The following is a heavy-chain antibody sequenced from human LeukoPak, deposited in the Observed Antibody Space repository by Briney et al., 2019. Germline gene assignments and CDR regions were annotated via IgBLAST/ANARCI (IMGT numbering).Heavy chain of an antibody. J-gene: IGHJ4*02. CDR3: ARELPIAAAGICDY. D-gene: IGHD6-13*01. Sequence: PGGSLRLSCAASGFTFSTYWMSWVRQTPGKGLEWVASINPDGSDKYCVDSVKGRFTISRDNSKNTLYLQMNSLRAEDTAVYYCARELPIAAAGICDYWGQGTLVTVSS. CDR2: INPDGSDK. V-gene: IGHV3-7*01. CDR1: GFTFSTYW.